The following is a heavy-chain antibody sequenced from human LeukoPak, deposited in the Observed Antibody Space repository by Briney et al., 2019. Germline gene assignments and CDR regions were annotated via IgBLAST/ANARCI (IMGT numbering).Heavy chain of an antibody. J-gene: IGHJ5*02. V-gene: IGHV4-39*07. D-gene: IGHD6-19*01. CDR2: IYYSGST. CDR1: GGSISSSSYY. CDR3: PYSSGWANWFDP. Sequence: SETLSLTCTVSGGSISSSSYYWGWIRQPPGRGLEWIGSIYYSGSTYYNPSLKSRVTISVDTSKNQFSLKLSSVTAADTAVYYCPYSSGWANWFDPWGQGTLVTVSS.